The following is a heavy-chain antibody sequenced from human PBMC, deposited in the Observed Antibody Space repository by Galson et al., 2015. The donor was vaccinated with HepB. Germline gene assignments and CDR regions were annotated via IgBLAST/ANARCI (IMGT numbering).Heavy chain of an antibody. CDR1: GFTFSSYS. CDR2: ITSSSSTI. CDR3: ARSFGRRGVDPQAYYFDY. Sequence: SLRLSCAVSGFTFSSYSMNWVRQAPGKGLEWISYITSSSSTIYYADSVKGRFTISRDNAKNSMYLQMNSLRDEDTAVYYCARSFGRRGVDPQAYYFDYWGQGTLVTVSS. V-gene: IGHV3-48*02. J-gene: IGHJ4*02. D-gene: IGHD3-10*01.